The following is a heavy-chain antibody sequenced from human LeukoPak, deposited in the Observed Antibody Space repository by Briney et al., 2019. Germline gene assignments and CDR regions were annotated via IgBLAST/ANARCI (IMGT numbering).Heavy chain of an antibody. J-gene: IGHJ4*02. V-gene: IGHV4-34*01. D-gene: IGHD6-19*01. CDR1: GGSFSGYY. CDR3: ARGTSSGWYSRPHDY. CDR2: INHSGST. Sequence: SETLSLTCAVYGGSFSGYYWSWIRQPPGKGLEWIGEINHSGSTNYNPSLKSRVTISVDTSKNQFSLKLSSVTAADTAVYYCARGTSSGWYSRPHDYWGQGTLVTVSS.